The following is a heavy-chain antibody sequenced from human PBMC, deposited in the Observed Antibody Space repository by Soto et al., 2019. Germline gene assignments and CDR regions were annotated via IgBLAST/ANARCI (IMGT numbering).Heavy chain of an antibody. D-gene: IGHD4-17*01. V-gene: IGHV4-28*01. J-gene: IGHJ3*02. CDR2: IYYSGST. Sequence: QVQLQESGPGLVKPSDTLSHTCAVSGYSISSSNWWGWIRQPPGKGLEWIGYIYYSGSTYYNPSPQSRDTMSVDTSKNQFSLKLSSVTAVDTAVYYCARKNGVLDAFDIWGQGTMVTVSS. CDR1: GYSISSSNW. CDR3: ARKNGVLDAFDI.